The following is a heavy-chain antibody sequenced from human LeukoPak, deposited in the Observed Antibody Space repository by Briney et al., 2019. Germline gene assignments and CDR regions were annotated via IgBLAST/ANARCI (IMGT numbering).Heavy chain of an antibody. Sequence: GGSLRLSCAASGFTFSSYGMNWVRQAPGKGLERVSSISSRSSYIYYADSAKGRFTISRDNAKNSLYLELHSLRAEDTAVYYCARQYYDIWSGYYTADYYFDYWGQGTLVTVSS. CDR1: GFTFSSYG. J-gene: IGHJ4*02. CDR2: ISSRSSYI. D-gene: IGHD3-3*01. CDR3: ARQYYDIWSGYYTADYYFDY. V-gene: IGHV3-21*06.